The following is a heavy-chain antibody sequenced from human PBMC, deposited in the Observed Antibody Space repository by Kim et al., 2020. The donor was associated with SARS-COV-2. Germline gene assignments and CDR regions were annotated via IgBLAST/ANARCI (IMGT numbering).Heavy chain of an antibody. CDR1: GGSISSYY. V-gene: IGHV4-59*08. CDR3: ARTRWLQHYGMDV. J-gene: IGHJ6*02. D-gene: IGHD5-12*01. CDR2: IYYSGST. Sequence: SETLSLTCTVSGGSISSYYWSWIRQPPGKGLEWIGYIYYSGSTNYNPSLKSRVTISVDTSKNQFSLKLSSVTAADTAVYYCARTRWLQHYGMDVWGQGTTVTVSS.